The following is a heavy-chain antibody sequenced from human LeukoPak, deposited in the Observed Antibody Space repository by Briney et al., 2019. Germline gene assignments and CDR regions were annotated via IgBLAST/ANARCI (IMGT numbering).Heavy chain of an antibody. V-gene: IGHV1-2*06. CDR2: INPNSGGT. J-gene: IGHJ4*02. Sequence: ASVKVSCKASGYTFTGYYMHWVRQAPGQGLEWIGRINPNSGGTNYAQKFQGRVTMTRDTSISTAYMELSRLRSDDTAVYYCASLSSGWPGGVDYWGQGTLVTVSS. D-gene: IGHD6-19*01. CDR3: ASLSSGWPGGVDY. CDR1: GYTFTGYY.